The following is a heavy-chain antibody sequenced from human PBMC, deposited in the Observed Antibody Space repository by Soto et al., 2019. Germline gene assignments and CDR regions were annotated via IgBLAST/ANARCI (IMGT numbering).Heavy chain of an antibody. CDR1: SYTFTSYG. V-gene: IGHV1-18*01. J-gene: IGHJ3*02. CDR2: ISAYNGNT. Sequence: ASVKVSCKASSYTFTSYGISWVRQAPGQGLEWMGWISAYNGNTNYAQKLQGRVTMTTDTSTSTAYMELRSLRSDDTAVYYCARDRGPRRSIAARDAFDIWGQGTMVTVSS. CDR3: ARDRGPRRSIAARDAFDI. D-gene: IGHD6-6*01.